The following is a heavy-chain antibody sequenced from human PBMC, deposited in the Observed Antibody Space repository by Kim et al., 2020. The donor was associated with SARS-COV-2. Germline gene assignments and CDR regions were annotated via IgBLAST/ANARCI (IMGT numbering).Heavy chain of an antibody. V-gene: IGHV4-39*07. Sequence: CHPSLKSPVTISINTSKNQFSRKRSSVTAADTAVYYCARVRWSGSYFFDYWGQGTLVTVSS. CDR3: ARVRWSGSYFFDY. J-gene: IGHJ4*02. D-gene: IGHD1-26*01.